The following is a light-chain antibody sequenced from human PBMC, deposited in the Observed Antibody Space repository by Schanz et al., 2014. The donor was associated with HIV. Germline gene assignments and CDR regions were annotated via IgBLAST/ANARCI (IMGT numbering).Light chain of an antibody. J-gene: IGLJ2*01. CDR1: SSDVGRYNL. CDR2: EVS. CDR3: CSYAGTSTVVV. Sequence: QSALTQPASVSGSPGQSITISCTGTSSDVGRYNLVSWYQQYPGKAPKLMIYEVSKRPSGVSNRFSGSKSGNTASLTVSGLQAEDEADYYCCSYAGTSTVVVFGGGTKLTVL. V-gene: IGLV2-23*02.